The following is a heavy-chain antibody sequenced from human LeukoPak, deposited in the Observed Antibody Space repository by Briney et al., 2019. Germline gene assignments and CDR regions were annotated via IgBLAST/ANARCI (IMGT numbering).Heavy chain of an antibody. CDR3: AKSKWERGYSRALGSDY. CDR1: GFTFSSYA. J-gene: IGHJ4*02. V-gene: IGHV3-23*01. CDR2: ISGSGGST. Sequence: PGGSLRLSCAASGFTFSSYAMSWVRQAPGKGLEWVSAISGSGGSTYYADSVKGRFTISRDNSKNTLYLQMNSLRAEDTAVYYCAKSKWERGYSRALGSDYWGQGTLVTVSS. D-gene: IGHD5-18*01.